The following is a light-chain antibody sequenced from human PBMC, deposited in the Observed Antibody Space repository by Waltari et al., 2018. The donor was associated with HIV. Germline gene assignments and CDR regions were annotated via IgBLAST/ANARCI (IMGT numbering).Light chain of an antibody. J-gene: IGKJ2*01. CDR1: QAIANS. CDR3: QQYYTTPHT. Sequence: DIQMTQSPSSLSASVGDRVPIPCRASQAIANSLAWYQQKPGKAPKLLVYVASRLERGVPSRFSGSGSGTDYILTISSLQPEDFATYYCQQYYTTPHTFGQGTKLEIK. V-gene: IGKV1-NL1*01. CDR2: VAS.